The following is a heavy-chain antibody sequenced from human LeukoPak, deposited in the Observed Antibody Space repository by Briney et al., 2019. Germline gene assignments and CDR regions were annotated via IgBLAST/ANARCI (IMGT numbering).Heavy chain of an antibody. CDR1: GLTFINAW. J-gene: IGHJ3*02. Sequence: GGSLRLSCAASGLTFINAWMSWVRQAPGKGLEWVGRIKSKTDGATTDYAAPVRGRFTISRDDSRNTLYLQMNSLKTEDTAVYYCTTEVEPIWGQGTMVTVSS. V-gene: IGHV3-15*01. CDR2: IKSKTDGATT. CDR3: TTEVEPI.